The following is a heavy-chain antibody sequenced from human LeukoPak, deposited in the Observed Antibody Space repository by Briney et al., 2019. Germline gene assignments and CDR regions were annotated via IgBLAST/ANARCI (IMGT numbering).Heavy chain of an antibody. D-gene: IGHD3-22*01. J-gene: IGHJ4*02. V-gene: IGHV1-18*04. CDR3: ARDVLHRIHYDSSAYYPGSSY. CDR2: ISAYNAYT. CDR1: GYTFAAYY. Sequence: ASVKVSCKASGYTFAAYYMYWVRQAPGQGLEWMGWISAYNAYTYYAQKLQGRVTMTTDTSTSTAYMELRSLRSDDTAVYYCARDVLHRIHYDSSAYYPGSSYWGQGTLVTVSS.